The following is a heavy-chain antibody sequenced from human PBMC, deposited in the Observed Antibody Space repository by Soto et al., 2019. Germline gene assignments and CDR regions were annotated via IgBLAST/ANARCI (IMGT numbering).Heavy chain of an antibody. D-gene: IGHD3-3*01. V-gene: IGHV1-69*06. CDR2: IVPNVGTV. CDR1: GGTLSSFSNYP. Sequence: QMQLVQSGAEVKKPGSSVKVSCKASGGTLSSFSNYPINWVRQAPGQGLEWMGGIVPNVGTVNYAQKFKGRVTITADKSTDTAYMEVSRLRSEDTALYYCARRDTSGLLLYFDNWGQGTLVTASS. CDR3: ARRDTSGLLLYFDN. J-gene: IGHJ4*02.